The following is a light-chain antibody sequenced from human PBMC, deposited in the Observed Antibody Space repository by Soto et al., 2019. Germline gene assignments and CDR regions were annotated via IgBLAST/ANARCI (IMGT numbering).Light chain of an antibody. J-gene: IGKJ5*01. Sequence: VLTQSPGTLSLSAGESATLSCRASQSISGNYLAWYQQKPGQAPRLRIYGASNRATGIPERFSGSGSGTDFTLTIGRMEPQDSAMYYCQQYVISVTFGQGTRLEIK. CDR2: GAS. V-gene: IGKV3-20*01. CDR3: QQYVISVT. CDR1: QSISGNY.